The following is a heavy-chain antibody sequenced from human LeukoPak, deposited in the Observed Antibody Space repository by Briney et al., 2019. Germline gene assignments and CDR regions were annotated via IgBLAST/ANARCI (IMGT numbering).Heavy chain of an antibody. J-gene: IGHJ3*02. CDR2: IKSKTDGGTT. CDR1: GFSFSSYE. CDR3: TRDGYNPDAFDI. Sequence: GGSLRLSCAASGFSFSSYEMTWVRQAPGKGLEWVGRIKSKTDGGTTDYAAPVKGRFTISRDDSKNTLYLQMNSLKTEDTAVYYCTRDGYNPDAFDIWGQGTMVTVSS. D-gene: IGHD5-24*01. V-gene: IGHV3-15*01.